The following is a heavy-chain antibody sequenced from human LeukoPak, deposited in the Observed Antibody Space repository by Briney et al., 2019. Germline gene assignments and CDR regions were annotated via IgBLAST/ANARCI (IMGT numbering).Heavy chain of an antibody. CDR2: ISAYNGDT. J-gene: IGHJ4*02. CDR1: GYTFIRYG. Sequence: ASVTVSCKAPGYTFIRYGFSWVRQAPGQGLEWMRWISAYNGDTNYAQKVQGRVTMTTDTSTTTAYMELRSLRSDDTAVYYCARDQGNGYLGDYWGQGTLITVSS. V-gene: IGHV1-18*01. CDR3: ARDQGNGYLGDY. D-gene: IGHD3-22*01.